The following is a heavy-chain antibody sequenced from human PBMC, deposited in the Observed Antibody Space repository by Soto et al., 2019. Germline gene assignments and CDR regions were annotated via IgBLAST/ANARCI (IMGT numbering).Heavy chain of an antibody. Sequence: PGGSLRLSCAASGFTFSDYYMNWIRQAPGKGLEWVSYISNSRSFSNYADSVKGRFTISRDNAKSSLYLQMNSLRAEDTAVYYCVRGLSGSYLAPLWYWGQGTLVTVS. J-gene: IGHJ4*02. V-gene: IGHV3-11*03. CDR2: ISNSRSFS. CDR1: GFTFSDYY. D-gene: IGHD1-26*01. CDR3: VRGLSGSYLAPLWY.